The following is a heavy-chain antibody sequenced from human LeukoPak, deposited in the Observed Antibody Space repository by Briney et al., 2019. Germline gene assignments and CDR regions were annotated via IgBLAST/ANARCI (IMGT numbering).Heavy chain of an antibody. J-gene: IGHJ4*02. CDR1: GYTFTGYY. V-gene: IGHV1-2*02. D-gene: IGHD3-10*01. Sequence: ASVKVSCKASGYTFTGYYMNWVRKAPGQGLEWMGWINPNSGGTNYAQKFQGRVTMTRDTSISTAYMELIRLGSDDTAVYYCARVYHSGSGTYYPLDNWGQGTLVTVSS. CDR3: ARVYHSGSGTYYPLDN. CDR2: INPNSGGT.